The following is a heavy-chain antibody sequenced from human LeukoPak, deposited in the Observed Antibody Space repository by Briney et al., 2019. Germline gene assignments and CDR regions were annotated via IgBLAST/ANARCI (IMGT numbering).Heavy chain of an antibody. V-gene: IGHV3-30*02. J-gene: IGHJ6*03. CDR2: IRYDGSEK. Sequence: GGSLRLSCAASGFNFRNYGRHWVRQAQGKGLEGVAFIRYDGSEKFFGDSVKGRFTISRDNSKNTLYLQMNSLRPEDTAVFYCAKGFGKYFSMVVWGKGTTVTVSS. CDR1: GFNFRNYG. D-gene: IGHD1-14*01. CDR3: AKGFGKYFSMVV.